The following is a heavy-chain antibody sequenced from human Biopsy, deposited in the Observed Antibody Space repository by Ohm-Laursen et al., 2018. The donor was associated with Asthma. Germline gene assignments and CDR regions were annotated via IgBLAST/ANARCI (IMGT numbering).Heavy chain of an antibody. CDR1: GFTFSSYG. Sequence: SLRLSCAASGFTFSSYGMYWVCQAPGKGLEWVAVISYDGSNKYYADSVKGRSTISRDNSKNTLYLQMNSLRAEDTAVYYCAKDTEGRYDFWSGLSYNYYGMDVWGQGTTVTVSS. D-gene: IGHD3-3*01. CDR3: AKDTEGRYDFWSGLSYNYYGMDV. J-gene: IGHJ6*02. CDR2: ISYDGSNK. V-gene: IGHV3-30*18.